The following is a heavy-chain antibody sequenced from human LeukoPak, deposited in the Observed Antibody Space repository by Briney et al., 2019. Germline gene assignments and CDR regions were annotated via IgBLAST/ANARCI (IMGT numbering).Heavy chain of an antibody. Sequence: PGGSLRLSCAASGFTFSSYWMSWVRQAPGKGLEWVANIKQDGSGKYYVDSVKGRFTISRDNAKNSLYLQMNSLRAEDTAVYYCARGAVRNTAMAMYYFDYWGQGTLVTVSS. D-gene: IGHD5-18*01. J-gene: IGHJ4*02. CDR1: GFTFSSYW. V-gene: IGHV3-7*04. CDR2: IKQDGSGK. CDR3: ARGAVRNTAMAMYYFDY.